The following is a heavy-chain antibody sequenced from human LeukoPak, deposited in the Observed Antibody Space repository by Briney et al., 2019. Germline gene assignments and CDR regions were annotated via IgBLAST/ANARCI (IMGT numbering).Heavy chain of an antibody. Sequence: PGGSLRLSCAASGFTFTSYSMSWVRQAPGKGLEWVSAISGSGGSTYYADSVKGRFTISRDNSKNTLYLQMNSLRAEDTAVYYCTKDWGAAMEPVGYYFDYWGQGTLVTVSS. D-gene: IGHD5-18*01. CDR3: TKDWGAAMEPVGYYFDY. V-gene: IGHV3-23*01. J-gene: IGHJ4*02. CDR1: GFTFTSYS. CDR2: ISGSGGST.